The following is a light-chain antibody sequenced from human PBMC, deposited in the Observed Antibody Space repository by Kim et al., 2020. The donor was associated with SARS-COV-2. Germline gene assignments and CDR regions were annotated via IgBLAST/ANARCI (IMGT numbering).Light chain of an antibody. J-gene: IGLJ2*01. CDR2: GKN. V-gene: IGLV3-19*01. Sequence: ALGQTVRITCQGDTLRTYFPSLYQQKPGQAPVLVIYGKNNRPSGIPDRFSGSSSGNTASLTITGAQAEDEADYYCNSRDSTGNHLAVFGGGTQLTV. CDR1: TLRTYF. CDR3: NSRDSTGNHLAV.